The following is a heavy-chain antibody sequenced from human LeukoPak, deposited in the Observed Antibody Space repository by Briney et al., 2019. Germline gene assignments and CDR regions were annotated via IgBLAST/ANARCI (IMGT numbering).Heavy chain of an antibody. V-gene: IGHV4-34*01. D-gene: IGHD2-2*01. CDR3: ARGCVVVPAAIIYYYYYMDV. CDR2: INHSGST. J-gene: IGHJ6*03. Sequence: SETLSLTCAVYGGSFSGYYWSWVRQPPGKGLEWIGEINHSGSTNYNPSLKSRVTISVDTSKNQFSLQLSSVTAADTAVYYCARGCVVVPAAIIYYYYYMDVWGKGTTVTVSS. CDR1: GGSFSGYY.